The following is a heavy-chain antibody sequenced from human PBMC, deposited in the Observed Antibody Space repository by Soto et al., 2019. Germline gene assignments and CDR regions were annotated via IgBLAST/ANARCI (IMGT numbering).Heavy chain of an antibody. D-gene: IGHD2-21*01. J-gene: IGHJ5*02. CDR1: GFTFYSHS. Sequence: GGSLRLSCAASGFTFYSHSISWVRQAPWKGLEWVSGTSASGVVTYYADSVKGRFTMSRDNAKNTLWLQMNSLRVEDTAVYYCVEGGAIGSPPLDPGGQGTLVTSPQ. CDR2: TSASGVVT. V-gene: IGHV3-23*01. CDR3: VEGGAIGSPPLDP.